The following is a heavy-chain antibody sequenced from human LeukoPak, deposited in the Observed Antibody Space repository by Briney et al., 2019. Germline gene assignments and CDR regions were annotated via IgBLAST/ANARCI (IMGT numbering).Heavy chain of an antibody. Sequence: PSETLSLTCTVSGYSISSGYYWGWIRQPPGKGLEWIGRIYTSGSTNYNPSLKSRVTISVDTSKNQFSLKLSSVTAADTAVYYCVTGENFDYWGQGTLVTVSS. V-gene: IGHV4-38-2*02. D-gene: IGHD7-27*01. CDR1: GYSISSGYY. CDR2: IYTSGST. CDR3: VTGENFDY. J-gene: IGHJ4*02.